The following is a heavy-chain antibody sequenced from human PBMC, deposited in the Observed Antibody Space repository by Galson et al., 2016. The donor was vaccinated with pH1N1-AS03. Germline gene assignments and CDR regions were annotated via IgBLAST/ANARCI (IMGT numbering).Heavy chain of an antibody. Sequence: SLRLSCAASGFPVSDNYMTWVRRAPGKGLEWVSIIHTGGNTNYADSVRGRFTISRDNAKNTVYLQMSRLRAEDAAVYYCARERRHCGNECFLQYYYGMDVWGQGTTVTVSS. CDR2: IHTGGNT. D-gene: IGHD4-23*01. CDR3: ARERRHCGNECFLQYYYGMDV. V-gene: IGHV3-66*02. J-gene: IGHJ6*02. CDR1: GFPVSDNY.